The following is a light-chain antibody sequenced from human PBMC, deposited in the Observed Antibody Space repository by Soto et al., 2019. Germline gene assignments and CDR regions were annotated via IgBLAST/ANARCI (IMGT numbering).Light chain of an antibody. CDR2: DVS. V-gene: IGLV2-14*01. Sequence: QSALTQPASVSGSPGQSITISCTGSDVGAYRYVSWYQQHPGKAPRFMIYDVSNRPSGVSDRFSGSKSGNTASLTISGLQPEDEAYFFCSSYTGGNARVVFGGGTKLTVL. J-gene: IGLJ2*01. CDR1: SDVGAYRY. CDR3: SSYTGGNARVV.